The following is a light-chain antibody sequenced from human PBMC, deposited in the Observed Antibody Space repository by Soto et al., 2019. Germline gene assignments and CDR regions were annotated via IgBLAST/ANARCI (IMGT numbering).Light chain of an antibody. CDR1: QSVPSGY. Sequence: EIMLTQSPGTLSLSPGERATLSCRASQSVPSGYLAWYQQKPGQAPRLLMYGASSRATDIPDRFSGSGSGTDFTLTISRLEPEDCAVYYCQQYGSSLLTFGGGTKVEIK. J-gene: IGKJ4*01. CDR3: QQYGSSLLT. V-gene: IGKV3-20*01. CDR2: GAS.